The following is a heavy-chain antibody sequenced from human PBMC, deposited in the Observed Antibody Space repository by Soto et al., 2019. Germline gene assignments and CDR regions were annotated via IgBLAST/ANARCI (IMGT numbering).Heavy chain of an antibody. D-gene: IGHD3-3*01. J-gene: IGHJ6*03. CDR3: GRAQGVPFIAPAAVFGRWGRYNNRAV. CDR2: IDHSGSS. Sequence: SETLSLTCGVYGGSFSGYYWNWIRQPPGKGLEWIGEIDHSGSSNFNPFLKSRVTISVDTSKNQFSLKLNSMTAADTAVYFCGRAQGVPFIAPAAVFGRWGRYNNRAVGGNGTPDPVSS. CDR1: GGSFSGYY. V-gene: IGHV4-34*01.